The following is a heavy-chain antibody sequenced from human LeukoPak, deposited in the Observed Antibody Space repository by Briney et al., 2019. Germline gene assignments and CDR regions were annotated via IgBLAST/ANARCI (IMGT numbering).Heavy chain of an antibody. CDR3: ARDRGYSYGYSALDI. J-gene: IGHJ3*02. CDR2: IYYSGST. CDR1: GGSVSSGSYY. Sequence: SETLSLTCTVSGGSVSSGSYYWSWIRQPPGKGLEWIGYIYYSGSTNYNPSLKSRVTISVDTSKNQFSLKLSSVTAADTAVYYCARDRGYSYGYSALDIWGQGTMVTVSS. D-gene: IGHD5-18*01. V-gene: IGHV4-61*01.